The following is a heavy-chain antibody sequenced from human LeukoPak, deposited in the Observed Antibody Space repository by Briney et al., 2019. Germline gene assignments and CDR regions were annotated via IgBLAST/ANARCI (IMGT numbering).Heavy chain of an antibody. D-gene: IGHD3-3*01. CDR2: IYTSGST. J-gene: IGHJ5*02. CDR1: GGSISSYY. V-gene: IGHV4-4*07. Sequence: SETLSLTCTVSGGSISSYYWSWIRQPAGKGLEWIGRIYTSGSTNYNPSLKSRVTMSVDTSKNQFSLRLSSVTAADTAVYYCARILTSDYDYWFDPWGQGTLVTVSS. CDR3: ARILTSDYDYWFDP.